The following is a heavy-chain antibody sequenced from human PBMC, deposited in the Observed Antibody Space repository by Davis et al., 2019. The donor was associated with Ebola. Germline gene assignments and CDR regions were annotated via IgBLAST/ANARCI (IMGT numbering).Heavy chain of an antibody. CDR3: AREGYSSSWYDSSMDV. D-gene: IGHD6-13*01. CDR2: INHSGST. Sequence: PSETLSLTCAVYGGSFSGYYWSWIRQPPGKGLEWIGEINHSGSTNYNPSLKSRVTISVDTSKNQFSLKLSSVTAADTAVYYCAREGYSSSWYDSSMDVWGQGTTVTVSS. J-gene: IGHJ6*02. V-gene: IGHV4-34*01. CDR1: GGSFSGYY.